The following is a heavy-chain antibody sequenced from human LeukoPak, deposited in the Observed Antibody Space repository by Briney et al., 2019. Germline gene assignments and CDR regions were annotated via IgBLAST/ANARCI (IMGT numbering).Heavy chain of an antibody. J-gene: IGHJ6*02. V-gene: IGHV3-48*02. CDR1: GFTFSIHG. Sequence: PGGSLRLSCAASGFTFSIHGMNWVRQAPGKGLEWVSYIINSGGTVYYTDSVQGRFTISRDNARNSLFLQMNSLRDEDTAVYYCARVGRGVYGMDVCGQGTTVTVSS. CDR2: IINSGGTV. CDR3: ARVGRGVYGMDV. D-gene: IGHD3-10*01.